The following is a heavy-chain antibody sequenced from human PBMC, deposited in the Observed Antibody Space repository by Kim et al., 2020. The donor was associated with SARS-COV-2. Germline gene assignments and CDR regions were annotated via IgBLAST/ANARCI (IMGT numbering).Heavy chain of an antibody. CDR3: ATLTGHKEK. CDR1: GFPFSSFE. J-gene: IGHJ4*02. Sequence: GGSLRLSCAGSGFPFSSFEMNWVRQAPGKGLEWVAYISSGGATISYADPVKGRFTISRDNGINSLSLQMNSLRVDDTAIYYCATLTGHKEKWGRGTLVT. V-gene: IGHV3-48*03. D-gene: IGHD3-9*01. CDR2: ISSGGATI.